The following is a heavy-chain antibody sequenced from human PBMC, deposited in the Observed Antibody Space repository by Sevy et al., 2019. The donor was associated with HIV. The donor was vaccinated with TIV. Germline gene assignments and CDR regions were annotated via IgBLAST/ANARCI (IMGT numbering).Heavy chain of an antibody. CDR2: IIPIFGTA. CDR1: GGTFSSYA. CDR3: ARGEGYSYGSAFDI. D-gene: IGHD5-18*01. J-gene: IGHJ3*02. V-gene: IGHV1-69*13. Sequence: ASVKVSCKASGGTFSSYAISWVRQAPGQGLEWMGGIIPIFGTANYAQKFQGRVTITADESTSTAYMELSSLRSEDTAVYYCARGEGYSYGSAFDIWGQGTMVTVS.